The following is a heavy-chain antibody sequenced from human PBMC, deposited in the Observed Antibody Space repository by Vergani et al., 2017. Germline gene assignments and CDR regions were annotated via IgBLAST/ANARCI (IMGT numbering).Heavy chain of an antibody. J-gene: IGHJ3*02. CDR1: GGSISIYY. Sequence: QVQLQESGPGLVKPSETLSLTCTVSGGSISIYYWNWIRQPPGKGLEWIGYIYYSGSTNSNPSLKSRVTISVDTSKNQFSLKLRSVTAADTAVYYCATDRYSGSYSAGAFDIWGQGTMVTVSS. D-gene: IGHD1-26*01. V-gene: IGHV4-59*01. CDR3: ATDRYSGSYSAGAFDI. CDR2: IYYSGST.